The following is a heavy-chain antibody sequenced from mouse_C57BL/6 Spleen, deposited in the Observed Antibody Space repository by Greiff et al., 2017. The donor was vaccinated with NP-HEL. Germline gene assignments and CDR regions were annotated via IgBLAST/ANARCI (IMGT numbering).Heavy chain of an antibody. V-gene: IGHV1-52*01. Sequence: VQLQQPGAELVRPGSSVKLSCKASGYTFTSYWMHWVKQRPIQGLEWIGNIDPSDSETHYNQKFKDKATLTVDKSSSTAYMQLSSLTSEDSAVYYCARGMGNSNYLDYWGQGTTLTVSS. CDR3: ARGMGNSNYLDY. J-gene: IGHJ2*01. D-gene: IGHD2-5*01. CDR2: IDPSDSET. CDR1: GYTFTSYW.